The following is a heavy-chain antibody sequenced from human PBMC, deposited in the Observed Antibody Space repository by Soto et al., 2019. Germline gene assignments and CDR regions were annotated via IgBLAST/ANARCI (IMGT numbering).Heavy chain of an antibody. Sequence: QAQLMQSGAEVKKPGSSVKVSCKASGGTFSGYAISWVRQAPGQGLEWMGGIIPILGITNYAQKFQGRITIAADESTGTAYMDLRSLSSEDTAVYYCARDPRSITGTTSSEDFQHWGQGTLVSVSS. V-gene: IGHV1-69*01. CDR3: ARDPRSITGTTSSEDFQH. J-gene: IGHJ1*01. CDR2: IIPILGIT. CDR1: GGTFSGYA. D-gene: IGHD1-20*01.